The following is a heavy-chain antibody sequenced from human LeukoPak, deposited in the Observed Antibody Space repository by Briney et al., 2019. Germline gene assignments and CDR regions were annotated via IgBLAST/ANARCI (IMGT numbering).Heavy chain of an antibody. CDR2: IRYDGNNK. CDR1: GFTLSSYG. CDR3: AKDLVDIVSTGGDY. J-gene: IGHJ4*02. Sequence: GGSLRLSCAASGFTLSSYGMHWVRQAPGKGLEWVAFIRYDGNNKYYADSVKGRFTISRDNSKNTLYLQMNSLRTEDTAVYYCAKDLVDIVSTGGDYWGQGTLVTVSS. D-gene: IGHD5/OR15-5a*01. V-gene: IGHV3-30*02.